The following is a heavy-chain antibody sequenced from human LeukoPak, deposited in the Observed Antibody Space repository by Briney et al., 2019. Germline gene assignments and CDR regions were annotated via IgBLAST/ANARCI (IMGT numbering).Heavy chain of an antibody. V-gene: IGHV3-23*01. Sequence: PGGSLRLSCAASGFTFSSYAMSWVRQAPGKGPEWVSAISGSGGSTYYADSVKGRFTISRDNSKNTLYLQMNSLRAEDTAVYYCAKAQRGYCSSTSCYQFDYWGQGTLVTVSS. CDR1: GFTFSSYA. CDR3: AKAQRGYCSSTSCYQFDY. J-gene: IGHJ4*02. CDR2: ISGSGGST. D-gene: IGHD2-2*01.